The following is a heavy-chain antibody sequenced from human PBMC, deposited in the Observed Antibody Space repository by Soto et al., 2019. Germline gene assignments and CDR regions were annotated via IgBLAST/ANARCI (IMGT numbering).Heavy chain of an antibody. D-gene: IGHD6-19*01. CDR2: IWYDGSNK. J-gene: IGHJ6*03. CDR3: ARIEQSPQNYYYYYMDV. V-gene: IGHV3-33*08. CDR1: GFTFSSYG. Sequence: GGSLRLSCAASGFTFSSYGMHWVRQAPGKGLEWVAVIWYDGSNKYYADSVKGRFTISRDNSKNTLYLQMNSLRAEDTAVYYCARIEQSPQNYYYYYMDVWGKGTTVTVSS.